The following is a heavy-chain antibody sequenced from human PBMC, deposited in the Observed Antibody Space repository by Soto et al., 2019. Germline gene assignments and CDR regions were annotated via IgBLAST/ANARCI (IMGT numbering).Heavy chain of an antibody. CDR1: GGSISSSSYY. D-gene: IGHD5-12*01. V-gene: IGHV4-39*01. J-gene: IGHJ6*02. CDR2: IYYSGST. CDR3: ASQDGYKYYYGMDV. Sequence: QLQLQESGPGLVKPSETLSLTCTVSGGSISSSSYYWGWVRQPPGKGLEWIGSIYYSGSTYYNPSRESRVXXSXDTSKNQFSLKLSSVTAADTAVYYCASQDGYKYYYGMDVWGQGTTVTVSS.